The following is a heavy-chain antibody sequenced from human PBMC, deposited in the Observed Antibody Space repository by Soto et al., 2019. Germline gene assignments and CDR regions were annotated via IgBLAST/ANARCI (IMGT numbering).Heavy chain of an antibody. D-gene: IGHD5-12*01. CDR1: GGSISSYY. J-gene: IGHJ6*03. CDR2: IYYSGST. CDR3: ARVSGYDWEYYYYYMDV. Sequence: QVQLQESGPGLVKPSETLSLTCTVSGGSISSYYWSWIRQPPGKGLEWIGYIYYSGSTNYNPSLKSRVTISVDTSKNQFSLKLSSVTAADTAVYYCARVSGYDWEYYYYYMDVWGKGTRVTVSS. V-gene: IGHV4-59*01.